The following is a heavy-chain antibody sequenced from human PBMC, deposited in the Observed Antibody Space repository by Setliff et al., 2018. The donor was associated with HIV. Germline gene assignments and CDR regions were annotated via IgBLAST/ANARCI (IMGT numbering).Heavy chain of an antibody. CDR1: GFTLSEVS. J-gene: IGHJ3*02. CDR3: ARGGVVVVTAVWGDAFDI. CDR2: INPNSGGT. V-gene: IGHV1-2*02. D-gene: IGHD2-21*02. Sequence: ASVKVSCKVSGFTLSEVSIHWVRRAPGKGLEWMGWINPNSGGTNYAQKFQGRVTMTRDTSISTAYMELSRLRSDDTAVYYCARGGVVVVTAVWGDAFDIWGQGTMVTVSS.